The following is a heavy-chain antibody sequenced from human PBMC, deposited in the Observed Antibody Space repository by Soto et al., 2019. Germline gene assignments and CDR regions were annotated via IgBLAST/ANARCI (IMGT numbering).Heavy chain of an antibody. CDR3: ARYRVVNYTDYYFDY. CDR2: ISGTGIDI. Sequence: EVQLVESGGGLVEPGGSLRLSCAASGFDFYYYNMNWVRQAPGRGLEWVSSISGTGIDIHFADSVKGRFVISRDNAKTSLYLQMNSLRPEYTAIYYCARYRVVNYTDYYFDYWGHGTLVTVSS. J-gene: IGHJ4*01. CDR1: GFDFYYYN. V-gene: IGHV3-21*01. D-gene: IGHD3-16*02.